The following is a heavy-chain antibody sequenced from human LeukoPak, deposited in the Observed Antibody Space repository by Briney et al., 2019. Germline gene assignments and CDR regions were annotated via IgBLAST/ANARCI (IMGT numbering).Heavy chain of an antibody. CDR3: PRAVGTHFDY. D-gene: IGHD1-1*01. Sequence: GGSLRLSCAASGFTFSTYSMKWVRQAPGKGLECGSYISYSSSPIYYADSVKGRFTISRDNAKNSLYLQMNSLRAQDTAVYYCPRAVGTHFDYSGHGTLVTVSS. CDR2: ISYSSSPI. V-gene: IGHV3-48*01. CDR1: GFTFSTYS. J-gene: IGHJ4*01.